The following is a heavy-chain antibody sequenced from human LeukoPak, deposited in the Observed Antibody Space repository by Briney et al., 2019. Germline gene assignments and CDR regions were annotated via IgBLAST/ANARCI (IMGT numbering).Heavy chain of an antibody. CDR3: ARDLREHGVFDI. V-gene: IGHV3-23*01. CDR2: ISGSGGST. J-gene: IGHJ3*02. CDR1: GFTFSSYG. Sequence: GGSLRLSCAASGFTFSSYGMSWVRQAPGKGLEWVSAISGSGGSTYYAASVKGRFSISRDNSKNTVYLQMSSLRGDDTAVYYCARDLREHGVFDIWGQGTMVTVSS. D-gene: IGHD1-26*01.